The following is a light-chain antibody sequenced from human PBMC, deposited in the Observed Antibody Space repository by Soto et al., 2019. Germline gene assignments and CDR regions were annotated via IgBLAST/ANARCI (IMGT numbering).Light chain of an antibody. Sequence: QSVLTQPASVSGSPGQSITISCTGTSSDVGGYNYVSWYQQHPGKAPKLMIYEVSNRPSGVSNRFSGSKSGNTATLTLSGLHAEDEADYYCSSYTSTSIDYVFGTGTKLTVL. CDR3: SSYTSTSIDYV. CDR1: SSDVGGYNY. J-gene: IGLJ1*01. CDR2: EVS. V-gene: IGLV2-14*01.